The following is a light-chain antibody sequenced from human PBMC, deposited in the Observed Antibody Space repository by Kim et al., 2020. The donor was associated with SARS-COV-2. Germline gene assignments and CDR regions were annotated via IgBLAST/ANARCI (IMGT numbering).Light chain of an antibody. CDR2: QDN. Sequence: SYELTQPPSVSVSPGQTASITCSGDKLGDKYACWYQQKPGQSPVLVIYQDNKRPSGIPGRFSGSNSGNTATLTISGTQAMDEADYYCQAWDSGTVVFGGGTTLTVL. CDR1: KLGDKY. V-gene: IGLV3-1*01. J-gene: IGLJ2*01. CDR3: QAWDSGTVV.